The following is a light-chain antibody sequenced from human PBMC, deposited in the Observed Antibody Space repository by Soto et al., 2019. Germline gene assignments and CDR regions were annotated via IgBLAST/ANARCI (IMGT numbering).Light chain of an antibody. V-gene: IGLV1-51*01. CDR1: TSNIGANS. J-gene: IGLJ1*01. CDR3: GSWDSSLSAYV. CDR2: DDN. Sequence: QPVLTQPPSVSAAPRQKVTISCSGSTSNIGANSVSWYQQLPGTAPKLLIYDDNKRPSGIPDGFSGSKSGTSATLGITGFQTGDEADYYCGSWDSSLSAYVFGTGSKVTGL.